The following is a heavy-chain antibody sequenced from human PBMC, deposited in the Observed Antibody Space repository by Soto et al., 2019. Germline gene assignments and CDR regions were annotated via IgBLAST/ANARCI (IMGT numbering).Heavy chain of an antibody. CDR2: IWYDGSNK. Sequence: QVQLVESGGGVVQPGRSLRLSCAASGFTFSSYGMHWVRQAPGKGLEWVAVIWYDGSNKYYADSVKGRFTISRDNSKNLRYLQMNSLGAEDTAVYYGARDASRGYCSGGSCYSFCDWGQGTLVTVSS. V-gene: IGHV3-33*01. J-gene: IGHJ4*02. D-gene: IGHD2-15*01. CDR3: ARDASRGYCSGGSCYSFCD. CDR1: GFTFSSYG.